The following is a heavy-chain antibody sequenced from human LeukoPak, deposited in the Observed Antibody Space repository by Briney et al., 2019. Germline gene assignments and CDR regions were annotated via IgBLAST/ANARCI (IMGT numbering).Heavy chain of an antibody. CDR1: GGSISSSSYY. V-gene: IGHV4-39*07. CDR2: IYHSGST. Sequence: TLSLTCTVSGGSISSSSYYWGWIRQPPGKGLEWIGSIYHSGSTYYNPSLKSRVTISVDTSKNQFSLELRSVTAADTAVYYCARGRGVVVRDWFDSWGQGTLVTVSS. J-gene: IGHJ5*01. D-gene: IGHD3-22*01. CDR3: ARGRGVVVRDWFDS.